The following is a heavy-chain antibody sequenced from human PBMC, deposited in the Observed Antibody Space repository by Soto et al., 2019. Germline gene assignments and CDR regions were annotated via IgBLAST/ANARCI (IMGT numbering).Heavy chain of an antibody. CDR1: GFTFSSYW. V-gene: IGHV3-74*01. Sequence: GGSLRLSCAASGFTFSSYWMHWVRQAPGKGLVWVSRINSDGSSTSYADSVKGRFTTSRDNAKNTLYLQMNSLRAEDTAVYYCAKGQHCSTTSCYFYFYGMDVWGQGTKVTVSS. D-gene: IGHD2-2*01. CDR3: AKGQHCSTTSCYFYFYGMDV. J-gene: IGHJ6*02. CDR2: INSDGSST.